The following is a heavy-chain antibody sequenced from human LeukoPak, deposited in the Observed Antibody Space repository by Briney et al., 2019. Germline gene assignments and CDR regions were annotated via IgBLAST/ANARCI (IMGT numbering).Heavy chain of an antibody. J-gene: IGHJ4*02. CDR2: ISTFGGGT. D-gene: IGHD6-6*01. CDR3: AREGLRSSGGH. V-gene: IGHV3-23*01. CDR1: GFTFTNYA. Sequence: GGSLRLSCAASGFTFTNYAMGWVRQSPGKGLEWVSAISTFGGGTYYADSVRGRSTISRDNSKNTVYLQMNSLRVEDTAVYYCAREGLRSSGGHWGQGTLVTVSS.